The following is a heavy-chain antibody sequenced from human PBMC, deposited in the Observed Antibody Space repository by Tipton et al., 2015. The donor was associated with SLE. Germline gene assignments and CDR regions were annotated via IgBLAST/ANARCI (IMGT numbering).Heavy chain of an antibody. J-gene: IGHJ3*02. CDR2: IYYSGST. Sequence: LRLSCTVSGGSISSHYWSWIRPPPGKGLEWIGYIYYSGSTNYNPSLQSRVTISVDTSKNQFSLKLSSVTAADTAVYYCASHYYDSSADAFDIWGQGTMVTVSS. D-gene: IGHD3-22*01. V-gene: IGHV4-59*11. CDR3: ASHYYDSSADAFDI. CDR1: GGSISSHY.